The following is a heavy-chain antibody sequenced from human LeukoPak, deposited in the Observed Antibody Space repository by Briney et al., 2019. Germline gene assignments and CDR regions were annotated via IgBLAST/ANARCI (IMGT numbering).Heavy chain of an antibody. Sequence: PGRSLRLSCAASGFTFSSYAMHWVRQAPGKGLEWVAVISYDGSNKYYADSVKGRFTISRANSKNTLYLQMNSLRAEDTAVYYCAREAGIAAAGPLFDYWGQGTLVTVSS. V-gene: IGHV3-30*04. CDR1: GFTFSSYA. D-gene: IGHD6-13*01. CDR2: ISYDGSNK. J-gene: IGHJ4*02. CDR3: AREAGIAAAGPLFDY.